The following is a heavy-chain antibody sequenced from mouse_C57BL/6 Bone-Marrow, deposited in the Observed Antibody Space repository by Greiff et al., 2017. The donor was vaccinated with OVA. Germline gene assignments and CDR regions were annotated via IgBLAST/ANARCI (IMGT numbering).Heavy chain of an antibody. CDR2: IDPANVNT. CDR1: GFNINNTY. V-gene: IGHV14-3*01. CDR3: ARDPYDYGSTPDY. J-gene: IGHJ2*01. Sequence: EVKLQESVAELVRPGASVKLSCTASGFNINNTYMHWVKQRPEQGLVWNGRIDPANVNTKYAPKFQGKATITEDTSSSTSYLQLRSLTSEDTAIYYCARDPYDYGSTPDYWGQGTTLTVSS. D-gene: IGHD1-1*01.